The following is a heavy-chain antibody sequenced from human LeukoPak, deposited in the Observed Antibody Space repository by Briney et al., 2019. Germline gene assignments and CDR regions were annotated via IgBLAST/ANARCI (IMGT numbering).Heavy chain of an antibody. Sequence: SETLSLTCAVYGGSFSGYYWSWIRQPPGKGLEWIGEINHSGSTNYNPSLKSRVTISVDTSKNQFSLKLSSVTAADTAVYYCARLLIAAAGTNWFDPWGQGTLVTVSS. J-gene: IGHJ5*02. CDR1: GGSFSGYY. V-gene: IGHV4-34*01. CDR3: ARLLIAAAGTNWFDP. CDR2: INHSGST. D-gene: IGHD6-13*01.